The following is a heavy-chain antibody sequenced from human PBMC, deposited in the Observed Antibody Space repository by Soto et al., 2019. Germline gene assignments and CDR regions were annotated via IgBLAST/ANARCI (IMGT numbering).Heavy chain of an antibody. V-gene: IGHV3-23*01. CDR2: ISGSSDRT. CDR3: TWSLVARDAFDE. Sequence: GGSLRLSCAASVFTFSTSVMSWVRQAPGKGLQWVSSISGSSDRTYYADSVKGRFTVSRDNSKNTLYLDMNTVTADDTALYYCTWSLVARDAFDEWGQGTMVTVSS. CDR1: VFTFSTSV. D-gene: IGHD5-12*01. J-gene: IGHJ3*01.